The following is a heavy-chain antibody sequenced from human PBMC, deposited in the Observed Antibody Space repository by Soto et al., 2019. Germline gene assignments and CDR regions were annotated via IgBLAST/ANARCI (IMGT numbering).Heavy chain of an antibody. V-gene: IGHV4-34*01. Sequence: QVQLQQWGAGLLKPSETLSLTCAVYGGSFSGYYWSWIRQHPGKGLEWIGEINHSGSTNYNPSLKSRVTISVDTSKNQFSLKLSSVTAADTAVYYCAREQLWDYGMDVWGQGTTVTVSS. J-gene: IGHJ6*02. CDR1: GGSFSGYY. CDR3: AREQLWDYGMDV. D-gene: IGHD5-18*01. CDR2: INHSGST.